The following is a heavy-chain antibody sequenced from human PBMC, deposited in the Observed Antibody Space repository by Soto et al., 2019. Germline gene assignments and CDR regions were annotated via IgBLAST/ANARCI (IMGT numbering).Heavy chain of an antibody. D-gene: IGHD1-20*01. V-gene: IGHV3-11*05. CDR3: TVMSRAVYGGHMGIFES. J-gene: IGHJ4*02. CDR2: ISGTTSYT. Sequence: QVQLVESGGGLVKPGGSLRLSCAASGFIFSDYYMSWIRQSPGKGLEWVAYISGTTSYTSYADSVRGRFTISRDNAKNSVFLQMDSLRVDDTATYYCTVMSRAVYGGHMGIFESWGLGSQVTVSS. CDR1: GFIFSDYY.